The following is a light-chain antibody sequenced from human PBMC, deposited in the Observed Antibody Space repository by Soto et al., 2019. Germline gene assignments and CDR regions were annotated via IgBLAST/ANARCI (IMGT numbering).Light chain of an antibody. CDR3: HQYGGSRWT. CDR2: GTS. J-gene: IGKJ1*01. V-gene: IGKV3-20*01. Sequence: DTVLTQSPGTLYLSPGERATLSCGASQSVSNNYLAWYQQKPAQAPRLLIYGTSRRATGIPDRFSGSGSGTDFTLTISRLEPDDFAVYYCHQYGGSRWTFGQGTKVDIK. CDR1: QSVSNNY.